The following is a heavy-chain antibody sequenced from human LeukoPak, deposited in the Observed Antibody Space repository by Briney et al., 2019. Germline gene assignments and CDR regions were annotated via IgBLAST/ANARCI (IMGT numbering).Heavy chain of an antibody. D-gene: IGHD6-13*01. CDR1: GFTFDDYG. Sequence: GGSLRLSCAASGFTFDDYGMSWVRQAPGKGLEWVSGINWNGGTTGYADSVKGRFTISRDNAKNSLSLQMNSLRAEDTALYYCARDHESSNPTYWGQGTLVTVSS. V-gene: IGHV3-20*04. CDR2: INWNGGTT. CDR3: ARDHESSNPTY. J-gene: IGHJ4*02.